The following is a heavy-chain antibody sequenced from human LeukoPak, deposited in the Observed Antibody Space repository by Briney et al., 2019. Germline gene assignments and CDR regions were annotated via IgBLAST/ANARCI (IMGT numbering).Heavy chain of an antibody. D-gene: IGHD3-22*01. CDR2: ISSSSSYI. Sequence: GGSLRLSCAASGFTFSSYSMNWVRQAPGKGLEWVSSISSSSSYIYYADSVKGRFTISRDNAKNSLYLQMNSLRAEDTAVYYCARAGNTYYYDSSGYLGTFDYWGQGTLVTVSS. V-gene: IGHV3-21*01. J-gene: IGHJ4*01. CDR1: GFTFSSYS. CDR3: ARAGNTYYYDSSGYLGTFDY.